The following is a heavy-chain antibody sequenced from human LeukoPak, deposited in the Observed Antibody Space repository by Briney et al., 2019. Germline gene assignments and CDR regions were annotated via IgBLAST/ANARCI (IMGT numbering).Heavy chain of an antibody. D-gene: IGHD3-22*01. CDR2: IYYSGST. V-gene: IGHV4-31*11. CDR1: GGSISSYNW. J-gene: IGHJ5*02. CDR3: ARVPTYYYDSSGYWS. Sequence: SETLSLTCVVSGGSISSYNWWSWVRQHPGKGLEWIGYIYYSGSTYYNPSLKSRVTISVDTSKNQFSLKLSSVTAADTAVYYCARVPTYYYDSSGYWSWGQGTLVTVSS.